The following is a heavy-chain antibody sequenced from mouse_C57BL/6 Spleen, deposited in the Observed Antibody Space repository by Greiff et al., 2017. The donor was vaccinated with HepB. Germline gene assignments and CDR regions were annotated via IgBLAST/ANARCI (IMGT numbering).Heavy chain of an antibody. D-gene: IGHD2-2*01. CDR2: IDPETGGT. CDR1: GYTFTDYE. CDR3: TRETMVTTRGPFAY. Sequence: QVHVKQSGAELVRPGASVTLSCKASGYTFTDYEMHWVKQTPVHGLEWIGAIDPETGGTAYNQKFKGKAILTADKSSSTAYMELRSLTSEDSAVYYCTRETMVTTRGPFAYWGQGTLVTVSA. J-gene: IGHJ3*01. V-gene: IGHV1-15*01.